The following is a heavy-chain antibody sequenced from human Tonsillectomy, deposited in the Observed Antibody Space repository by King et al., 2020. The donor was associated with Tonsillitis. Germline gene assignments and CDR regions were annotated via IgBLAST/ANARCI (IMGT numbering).Heavy chain of an antibody. CDR2: ISYDGSNK. J-gene: IGHJ6*02. Sequence: QLVQSGGGVVQPGRSLRLSCAASGFTFSSFGMHWVRQAPGKGLEWVAVISYDGSNKYYADSVKGRFTISRDNSKNTLYLQMNSLRAEDTAVYHCAKDRGDVDPGSYGMDVWGQGTTVTVSS. D-gene: IGHD5-18*01. CDR1: GFTFSSFG. V-gene: IGHV3-30*18. CDR3: AKDRGDVDPGSYGMDV.